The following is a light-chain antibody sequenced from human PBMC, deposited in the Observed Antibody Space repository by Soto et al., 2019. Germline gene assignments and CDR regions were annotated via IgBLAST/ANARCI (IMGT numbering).Light chain of an antibody. Sequence: EIVLTQSPGTLSLSPGERATLSCRASQSISRNLAWYQQKPGQAPRLLIYGASSRATGIPDRFGGSGSGTDFTLTISRLEPEDFAVYYCQQYGSSRTFGGGTKVEIK. CDR2: GAS. CDR1: QSISRN. J-gene: IGKJ4*01. V-gene: IGKV3-20*01. CDR3: QQYGSSRT.